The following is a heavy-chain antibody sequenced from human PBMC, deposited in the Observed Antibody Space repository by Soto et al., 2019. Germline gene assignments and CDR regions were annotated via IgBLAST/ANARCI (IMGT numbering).Heavy chain of an antibody. CDR3: ARAARRYYYGSGTLYAGFDP. J-gene: IGHJ5*02. CDR2: INHSGST. CDR1: GGSFSGYY. Sequence: SETLSLTCAVYGGSFSGYYWSWIRQPPGKGLEWIGEINHSGSTNYNPSLKSRVTISVDTSKNQFSLKLSSVTAADTAVYYCARAARRYYYGSGTLYAGFDPWGQGTLVTVSS. D-gene: IGHD3-10*01. V-gene: IGHV4-34*01.